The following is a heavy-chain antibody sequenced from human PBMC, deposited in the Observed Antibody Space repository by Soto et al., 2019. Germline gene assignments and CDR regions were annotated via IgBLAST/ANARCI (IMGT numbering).Heavy chain of an antibody. CDR2: ISYDGSNK. CDR3: ARSPYSVSYLAYFDY. V-gene: IGHV3-30*03. J-gene: IGHJ4*02. D-gene: IGHD1-26*01. CDR1: GFTFSSYG. Sequence: QVQLVESGGGVVQPGRSLRLSCAASGFTFSSYGMHWVRQAPGKGLEWVAVISYDGSNKHYADSVKGRFTISRDNPKNTLYLQMNSLRAEDTAVYYCARSPYSVSYLAYFDYWGQGTVVIVTS.